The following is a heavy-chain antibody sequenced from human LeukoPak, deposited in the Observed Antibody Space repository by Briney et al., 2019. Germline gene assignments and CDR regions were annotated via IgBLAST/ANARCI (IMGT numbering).Heavy chain of an antibody. V-gene: IGHV3-21*06. CDR3: ARSLIPPTYSGNYIFQYYGMDV. Sequence: GGSLRLSCAASGFTFNSYSMNWVRQAPGKGLEWVSSISYSSTSVFYADSVEGRFTISRDDAKNLPYLQVNSLRAEDTAVYYCARSLIPPTYSGNYIFQYYGMDVWGQGTTVTVSS. CDR1: GFTFNSYS. J-gene: IGHJ6*02. D-gene: IGHD1-26*01. CDR2: ISYSSTSV.